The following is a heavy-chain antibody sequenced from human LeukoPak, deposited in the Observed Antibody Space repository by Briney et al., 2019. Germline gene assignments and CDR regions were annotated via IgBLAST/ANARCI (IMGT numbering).Heavy chain of an antibody. Sequence: GGSLRLSCAASGFTFSSYGMHWVRQAPGKGLEWVAFIRYDGSNKYYADSVKGRFTISRDNSKNTLYLQMNSLRAEDTALYYCAKDIRSGSYSGNFDYWGQGTLVTVSS. J-gene: IGHJ4*02. CDR1: GFTFSSYG. CDR2: IRYDGSNK. CDR3: AKDIRSGSYSGNFDY. D-gene: IGHD3-10*01. V-gene: IGHV3-30*02.